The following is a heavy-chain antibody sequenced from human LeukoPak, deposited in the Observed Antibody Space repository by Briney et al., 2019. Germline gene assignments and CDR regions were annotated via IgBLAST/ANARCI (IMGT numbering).Heavy chain of an antibody. CDR3: AKLSWSSDFDY. V-gene: IGHV3-21*01. J-gene: IGHJ4*02. Sequence: AGGSLRLSCAASGFTFSSYSMNWVRQAPGKGLEWVSSISSSGSYIYYADSVKGRFTISRDNAKNTLHLQMNSLRAEDTAVYYCAKLSWSSDFDYWGQETLVTVSS. D-gene: IGHD2/OR15-2a*01. CDR1: GFTFSSYS. CDR2: ISSSGSYI.